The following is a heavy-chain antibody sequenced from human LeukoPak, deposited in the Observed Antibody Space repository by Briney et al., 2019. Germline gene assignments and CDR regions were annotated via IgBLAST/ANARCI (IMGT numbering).Heavy chain of an antibody. D-gene: IGHD4-17*01. CDR2: ISYDGSNK. J-gene: IGHJ6*02. Sequence: GGSLRLSCAASGFTFSSYAMHWVRQAPGKGLDWVAVISYDGSNKYYADSVKGRFTISRNNSKNTLYLQMNSLRAEDTAVYYCAREYVDYGDPGYYYSMDVWGQGTTVTVSS. CDR3: AREYVDYGDPGYYYSMDV. CDR1: GFTFSSYA. V-gene: IGHV3-30-3*01.